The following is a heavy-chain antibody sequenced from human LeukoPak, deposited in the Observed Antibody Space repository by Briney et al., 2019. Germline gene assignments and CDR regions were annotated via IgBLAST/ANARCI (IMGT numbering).Heavy chain of an antibody. Sequence: SETLSLTCTVSGGSISSYYWSWIRQPPGKGLEWIGYIYYSGSTNYDPSLKSRVTISVDTSKNQFSLKLSSVTAADTAVYYCARDSRGIDYWGQGTLVTVSS. CDR1: GGSISSYY. J-gene: IGHJ4*02. V-gene: IGHV4-59*01. CDR3: ARDSRGIDY. CDR2: IYYSGST.